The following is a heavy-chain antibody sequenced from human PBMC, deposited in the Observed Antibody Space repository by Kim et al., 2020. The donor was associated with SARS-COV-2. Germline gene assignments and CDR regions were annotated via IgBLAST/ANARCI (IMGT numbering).Heavy chain of an antibody. CDR3: ARLPYSGHYSPSHIDY. Sequence: GESLKISCRGSGYSFSTYWVAWVRQTPGKVFEWVGVIYPGHSDTKYSPSFEGHVTISADKSINVAYLQWDSLRASDTATYYCARLPYSGHYSPSHIDYWGPGSLVTVS. D-gene: IGHD3-22*01. CDR1: GYSFSTYW. V-gene: IGHV5-51*01. J-gene: IGHJ4*02. CDR2: IYPGHSDT.